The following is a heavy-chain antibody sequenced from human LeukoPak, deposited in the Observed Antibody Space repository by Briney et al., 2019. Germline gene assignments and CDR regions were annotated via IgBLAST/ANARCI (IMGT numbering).Heavy chain of an antibody. CDR1: GFTFNSYG. J-gene: IGHJ6*02. CDR2: IWYDGSNK. Sequence: PGRSLRLSCAASGFTFNSYGMHWVRQAPGKGLEWVAVIWYDGSNKYYADSVKGRFTISRDNSKNTLYLQMNSLRAEDTAMYYCARDYCSSISCMDAWGQGTTVTVSS. CDR3: ARDYCSSISCMDA. V-gene: IGHV3-33*01. D-gene: IGHD2-2*01.